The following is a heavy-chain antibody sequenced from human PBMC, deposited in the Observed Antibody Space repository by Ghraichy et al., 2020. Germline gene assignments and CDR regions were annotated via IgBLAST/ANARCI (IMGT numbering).Heavy chain of an antibody. Sequence: GALNISCAGSGFTFNSYAMSWVRHSPGKGLEWVSGISSSWISTYYAASVKGRFTISRDSSKNTVFLQMNSLSAEDTAVYYCAKESADDWRAKGPFDYWGQGTLVTVSS. D-gene: IGHD2-21*01. CDR2: ISSSWIST. V-gene: IGHV3-23*01. CDR3: AKESADDWRAKGPFDY. J-gene: IGHJ4*02. CDR1: GFTFNSYA.